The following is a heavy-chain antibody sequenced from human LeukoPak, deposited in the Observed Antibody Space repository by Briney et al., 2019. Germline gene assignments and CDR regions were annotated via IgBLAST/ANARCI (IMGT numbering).Heavy chain of an antibody. CDR3: ASRDYDSSGFDY. V-gene: IGHV3-11*04. J-gene: IGHJ4*02. D-gene: IGHD3-22*01. CDR2: ISSSGSTI. CDR1: GFTFSDYY. Sequence: GGSLRLSCAASGFTFSDYYMSWIRQAPGTGLAWVSYISSSGSTISYADSVKGRFTIFRDNAKNSLYLQMNSLRAEDTAVYYCASRDYDSSGFDYWGQGTLVTVSS.